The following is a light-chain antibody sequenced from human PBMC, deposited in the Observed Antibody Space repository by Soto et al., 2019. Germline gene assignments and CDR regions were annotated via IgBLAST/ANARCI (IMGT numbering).Light chain of an antibody. Sequence: EIVLTQSPGTLSLSAGDRATLSCRASQSVSSTNLAWYKQKPGQAPRLLIFDASRRATGAPDRFSGSGSGTDFTLTISRLEPDDFAVYYCQHYGSSFPVTFGGGTKVEIK. V-gene: IGKV3-20*01. CDR3: QHYGSSFPVT. J-gene: IGKJ4*01. CDR1: QSVSSTN. CDR2: DAS.